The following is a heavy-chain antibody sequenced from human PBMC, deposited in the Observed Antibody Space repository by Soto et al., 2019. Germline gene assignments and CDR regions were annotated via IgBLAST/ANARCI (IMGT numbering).Heavy chain of an antibody. D-gene: IGHD3-22*01. J-gene: IGHJ1*01. CDR2: IHASGSI. CDR1: GGSISSDDYY. V-gene: IGHV4-30-4*01. Sequence: NPSETLSLTCTVSGGSISSDDYYWSWIRQAPGRGLEWIGYIHASGSIYYNPSLKNRATMSIDTAGNQFSLKVSSVTVADTAVYYCARDLDGLHDDTSGPFPRPGWGQGTLVTVSS. CDR3: ARDLDGLHDDTSGPFPRPG.